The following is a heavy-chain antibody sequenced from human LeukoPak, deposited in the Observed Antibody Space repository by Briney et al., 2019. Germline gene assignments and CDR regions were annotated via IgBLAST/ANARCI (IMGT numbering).Heavy chain of an antibody. Sequence: GESLKISCKGSGFSFTSYWIGWVRQMPGKGLEYLGIIYPSDSDTRYNPSFQGQVTISADKSISTAYLQWSSLEASDTAMYYCARRAWASSNWYFDYWGQETLVTVSS. CDR2: IYPSDSDT. D-gene: IGHD4-11*01. V-gene: IGHV5-51*01. CDR3: ARRAWASSNWYFDY. J-gene: IGHJ4*02. CDR1: GFSFTSYW.